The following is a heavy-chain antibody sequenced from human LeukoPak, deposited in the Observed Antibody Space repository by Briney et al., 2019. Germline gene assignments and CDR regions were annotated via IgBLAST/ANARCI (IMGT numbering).Heavy chain of an antibody. V-gene: IGHV4-4*07. CDR3: ARVSDIAAAGTFWFDP. J-gene: IGHJ5*02. CDR1: GGSISSYH. Sequence: SETLSLTCTVSGGSISSYHWSWIRQPAGKGLEWIGRIYTSGSTNYNPSLKSRVTISVDKSKNQFSLKLSSVTAADTAVYYCARVSDIAAAGTFWFDPWGQGTLVTVSS. D-gene: IGHD6-13*01. CDR2: IYTSGST.